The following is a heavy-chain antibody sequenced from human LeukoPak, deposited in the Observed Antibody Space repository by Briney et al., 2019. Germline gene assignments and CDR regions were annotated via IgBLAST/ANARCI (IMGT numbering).Heavy chain of an antibody. D-gene: IGHD4-11*01. V-gene: IGHV5-10-1*01. J-gene: IGHJ4*02. CDR1: GYSFTSYW. Sequence: GESLKISCKDSGYSFTSYWISWVRQMPGKGLEWMGRIDPSDSYTIYSPSFQRHVTSSADKSISTAYLQWSSLKASDTAMYYCARQRADYSIDYWGQGTLVTVSS. CDR3: ARQRADYSIDY. CDR2: IDPSDSYT.